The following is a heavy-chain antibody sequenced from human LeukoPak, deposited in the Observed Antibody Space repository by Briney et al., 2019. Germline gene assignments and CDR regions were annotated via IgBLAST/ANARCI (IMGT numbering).Heavy chain of an antibody. CDR3: ARDRAPPYSSGWYDYFDY. CDR2: IWYDASNK. Sequence: GGSLRLSCAASGFTFSSFGMHWVRQAPGKGLEWVAVIWYDASNKYYADSVKGRFTISRDNSKNTLFLQMNSLRAEDTAVYYCARDRAPPYSSGWYDYFDYWGQGTLVTVSS. V-gene: IGHV3-33*01. CDR1: GFTFSSFG. D-gene: IGHD6-19*01. J-gene: IGHJ4*02.